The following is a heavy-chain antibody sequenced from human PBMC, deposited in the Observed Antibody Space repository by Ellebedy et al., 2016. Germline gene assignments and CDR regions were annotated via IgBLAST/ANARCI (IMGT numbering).Heavy chain of an antibody. D-gene: IGHD7-27*01. CDR3: ARDTLGTHMDV. Sequence: GGSLRLSXAASGFSFNNYGMHWVRQAPGKGLEWVAFISYDGSNENYADSVKGRFTISRDNSKNTLHLQMNSLRAEDTAVYYCARDTLGTHMDVWGKGTTVTVSS. CDR1: GFSFNNYG. V-gene: IGHV3-30*03. CDR2: ISYDGSNE. J-gene: IGHJ6*03.